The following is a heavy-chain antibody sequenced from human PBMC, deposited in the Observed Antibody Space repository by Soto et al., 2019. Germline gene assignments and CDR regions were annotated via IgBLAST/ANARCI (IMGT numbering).Heavy chain of an antibody. CDR2: INHSGST. D-gene: IGHD2-15*01. J-gene: IGHJ4*02. CDR1: GGSFSGYY. CDR3: ARPGGGYCSGGSCYTRGRGRQHFDY. Sequence: QVQLQQWGAGLLKPSETLSLTCAVYGGSFSGYYWSWIRQPPGKGPEWIGEINHSGSTNYNPSLKSRVTISVDTSKNQFSLKLSSVTAADTAVYYCARPGGGYCSGGSCYTRGRGRQHFDYWGQGTLVTISS. V-gene: IGHV4-34*01.